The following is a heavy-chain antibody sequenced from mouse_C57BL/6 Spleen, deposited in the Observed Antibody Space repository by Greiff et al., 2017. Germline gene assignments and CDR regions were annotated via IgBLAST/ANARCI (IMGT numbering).Heavy chain of an antibody. V-gene: IGHV1-80*01. CDR1: GYAFSSYW. CDR3: ARDGNAMDY. D-gene: IGHD2-1*01. Sequence: QVQLQQSGAELVKPGASVKISCKASGYAFSSYWMTWVKQRPGKGLEWLGQLYPGAGDTNSNGKFKGKATMAADKTSSSAYMQLSSLTSEDTAVYICARDGNAMDYWGQGTSVTVSS. J-gene: IGHJ4*01. CDR2: LYPGAGDT.